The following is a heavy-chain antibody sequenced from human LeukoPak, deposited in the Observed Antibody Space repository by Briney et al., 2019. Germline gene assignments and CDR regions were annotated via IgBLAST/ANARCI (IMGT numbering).Heavy chain of an antibody. D-gene: IGHD6-13*01. V-gene: IGHV3-23*01. J-gene: IGHJ4*02. CDR2: ISGSGGST. CDR3: AKPFPGITTAGTFGRLGSSPEHFDY. CDR1: GFTFSSYA. Sequence: GGSLRLSCAASGFTFSSYAMSWVRQAPGKGLEWVSGISGSGGSTYYADSVKGRFTISRDNSENTLYLQMNSLRAEDTAVYYCAKPFPGITTAGTFGRLGSSPEHFDYWGQGTLVTVFS.